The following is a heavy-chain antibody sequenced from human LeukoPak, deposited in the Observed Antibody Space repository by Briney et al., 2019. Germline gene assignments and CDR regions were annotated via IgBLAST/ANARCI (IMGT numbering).Heavy chain of an antibody. Sequence: ASVKVSCKASGYTFTGYYMHWVRQAPGQGLEWMGWINPNSGGTNYAQKFQGRVTMTRDTSISTAYMELSRLRSDDTAVYYCARGGITMVRGVLGNWFDPWGQGTLVTVSS. CDR3: ARGGITMVRGVLGNWFDP. J-gene: IGHJ5*02. D-gene: IGHD3-10*01. V-gene: IGHV1-2*02. CDR1: GYTFTGYY. CDR2: INPNSGGT.